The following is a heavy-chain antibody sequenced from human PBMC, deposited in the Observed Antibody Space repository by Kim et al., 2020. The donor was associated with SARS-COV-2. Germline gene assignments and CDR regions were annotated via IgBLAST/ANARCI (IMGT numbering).Heavy chain of an antibody. D-gene: IGHD2-2*01. Sequence: GGSLRLSCAASGFTFSSYAMHWVRQAPGKGLEWVAVISYDGSNKYYADSVKGRFTISRDNSKNTLYLQMNSLRAEDTAVYYCVRVPSTHYYYGMDVWGQGTRVTVSS. CDR1: GFTFSSYA. CDR2: ISYDGSNK. V-gene: IGHV3-30*04. CDR3: VRVPSTHYYYGMDV. J-gene: IGHJ6*02.